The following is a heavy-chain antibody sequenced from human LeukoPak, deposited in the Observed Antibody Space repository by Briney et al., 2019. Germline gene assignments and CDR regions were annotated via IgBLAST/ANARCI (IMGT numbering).Heavy chain of an antibody. D-gene: IGHD6-6*01. CDR1: GVSISSYY. J-gene: IGHJ6*03. Sequence: SETLSLTCTVSGVSISSYYWSWIRQPPGKGLEWIGYICYSGSTNYNPSLESRVTISVDTSKNQFSLKLSSVTAADTAVYYCARVGLIAARPFIGDYYYYMDVWGKGTTVTVSS. CDR2: ICYSGST. V-gene: IGHV4-59*01. CDR3: ARVGLIAARPFIGDYYYYMDV.